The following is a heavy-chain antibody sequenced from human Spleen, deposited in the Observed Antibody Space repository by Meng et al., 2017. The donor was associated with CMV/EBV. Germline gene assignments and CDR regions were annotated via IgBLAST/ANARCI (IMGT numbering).Heavy chain of an antibody. D-gene: IGHD6-13*01. Sequence: ASVKVSCKASGYTFTSYCISWVRQAPGQGLEWMGWISAYNGNTNYAQKLQGRVTMTTDTSTSTAYMGLRSVRSDAKAVYYCARVVAAADNGGMDGWGQGTTVTVSS. CDR1: GYTFTSYC. J-gene: IGHJ6*02. CDR3: ARVVAAADNGGMDG. V-gene: IGHV1-18*01. CDR2: ISAYNGNT.